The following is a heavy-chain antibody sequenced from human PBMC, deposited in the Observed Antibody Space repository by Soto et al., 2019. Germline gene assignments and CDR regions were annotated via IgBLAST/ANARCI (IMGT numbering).Heavy chain of an antibody. Sequence: PSQTLSLTCAISGDSVSSNIAAWNWIRQSPSRGLEWLGRTYYRPKWYNDYAVSVKSRITINPDTSKNQFSLQLNSVTPEDTAVYNCATRLGFDGSCYSRVVFAAPAYAMVVWGHGTTLSVSS. CDR3: ATRLGFDGSCYSRVVFAAPAYAMVV. V-gene: IGHV6-1*01. CDR2: TYYRPKWYN. CDR1: GDSVSSNIAA. D-gene: IGHD3-22*01. J-gene: IGHJ6*01.